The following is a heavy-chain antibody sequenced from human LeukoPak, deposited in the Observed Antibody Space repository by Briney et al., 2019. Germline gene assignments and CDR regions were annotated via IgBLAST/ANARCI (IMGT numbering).Heavy chain of an antibody. J-gene: IGHJ6*02. Sequence: KTSETLSLTCTVSGGSISSYYWSWIRQPPGKGLEWIGYIYYSGSTNYNPSLKSRVTISVDTSKNQFSLKLSSVTAADTAVYYCARAPRAARPSYYYYGMDVWGQGTTVTVSS. V-gene: IGHV4-59*01. CDR1: GGSISSYY. CDR2: IYYSGST. D-gene: IGHD6-6*01. CDR3: ARAPRAARPSYYYYGMDV.